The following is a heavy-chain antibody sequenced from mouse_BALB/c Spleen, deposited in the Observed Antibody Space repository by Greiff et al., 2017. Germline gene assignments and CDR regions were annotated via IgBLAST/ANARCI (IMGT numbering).Heavy chain of an antibody. CDR2: IWSGGST. J-gene: IGHJ4*01. D-gene: IGHD2-14*01. V-gene: IGHV2-2*02. CDR1: GFSLPSYG. Sequence: QVQLQQSGPGLVQPSQSLSITCTVSGFSLPSYGVHWVRQSPGKGLEWLGVIWSGGSTDYNAAFISRLSISKDNSKSQVFFKMNSLKANDTAIYYCARKRGYEIYYAMDYWGQGTSVTVSS. CDR3: ARKRGYEIYYAMDY.